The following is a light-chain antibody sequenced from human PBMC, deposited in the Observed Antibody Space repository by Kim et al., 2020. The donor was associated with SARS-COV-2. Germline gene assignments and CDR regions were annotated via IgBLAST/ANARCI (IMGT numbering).Light chain of an antibody. V-gene: IGLV6-57*01. J-gene: IGLJ3*02. Sequence: KTVTSSCTRSSGSIASNYVQWYQQRPGSSPTTVIYEDNQRPSGVPDRFSGSIDSSSNSASLTISGLKTEDEADYYCQSYDSSNFWVFGGGTKLTVL. CDR3: QSYDSSNFWV. CDR2: EDN. CDR1: SGSIASNY.